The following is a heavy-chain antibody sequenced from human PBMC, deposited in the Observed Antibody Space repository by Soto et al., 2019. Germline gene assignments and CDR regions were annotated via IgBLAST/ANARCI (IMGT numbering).Heavy chain of an antibody. Sequence: GGSLRLSCAASEFTFSTYAMTWVRQAPGRGLQWVATISDSGDITYYADSVKGRFTISRDNSRNTLYLQMNNLRAEDTALYYCAKPWVQRITARPPRFDYWGRGTLVTVSS. D-gene: IGHD6-6*01. CDR3: AKPWVQRITARPPRFDY. CDR1: EFTFSTYA. V-gene: IGHV3-23*01. J-gene: IGHJ4*02. CDR2: ISDSGDIT.